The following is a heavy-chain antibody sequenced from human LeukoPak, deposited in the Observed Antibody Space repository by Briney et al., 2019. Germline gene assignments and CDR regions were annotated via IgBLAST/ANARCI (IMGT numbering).Heavy chain of an antibody. V-gene: IGHV3-53*01. CDR1: GFTVSSNY. CDR3: ARDAYYYDSSGYYKSNDY. J-gene: IGHJ4*02. CDR2: IYSGGST. Sequence: GGSLRLSCVASGFTVSSNYMSWVRQAPGKGLEWVSVIYSGGSTYYADSVKGRFTISRDNSKNTLYLQMNSLRAEDTAVYYCARDAYYYDSSGYYKSNDYWGQGTLVTVSS. D-gene: IGHD3-22*01.